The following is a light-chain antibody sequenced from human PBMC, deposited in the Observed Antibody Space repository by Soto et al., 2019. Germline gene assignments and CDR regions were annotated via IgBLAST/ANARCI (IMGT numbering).Light chain of an antibody. Sequence: QSVLTQAPSASGTPGQRVTISCSGSSSNIGSDSVNWYQQLPGTAPKLLIYNNNQRPSGVPDRFSGSKSGTSASLAISGLQSEDEADYYCAAWDDSLTGVVFGGGTQLTVL. CDR2: NNN. J-gene: IGLJ2*01. CDR1: SSNIGSDS. V-gene: IGLV1-44*01. CDR3: AAWDDSLTGVV.